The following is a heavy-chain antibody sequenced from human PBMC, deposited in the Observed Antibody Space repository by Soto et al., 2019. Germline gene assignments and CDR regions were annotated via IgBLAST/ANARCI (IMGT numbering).Heavy chain of an antibody. Sequence: IHQPPGKGLEWIGSIYYSGSTYYNPSLKSRVTISVDTSKNQFSLKLSSVTAADTAVYYCATRGLRFVEWLPPPSDYWGQRTLVTVPS. CDR3: ATRGLRFVEWLPPPSDY. CDR2: IYYSGST. V-gene: IGHV4-39*01. D-gene: IGHD3-3*01. J-gene: IGHJ4*02.